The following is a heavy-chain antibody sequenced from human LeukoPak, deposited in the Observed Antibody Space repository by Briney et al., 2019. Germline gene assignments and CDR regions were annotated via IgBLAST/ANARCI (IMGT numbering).Heavy chain of an antibody. V-gene: IGHV3-7*01. Sequence: GGSLRLSCAASGFSISYFWMSWVRQAPGKGLEWVANIKQDGSAKYYVDSVKGRFTISRDNAKKSLYLQMNSLRAEDTAVYYCARDAEVGTLFGVLSRYNWFDPWGQGALVAVSS. CDR3: ARDAEVGTLFGVLSRYNWFDP. J-gene: IGHJ5*02. CDR2: IKQDGSAK. CDR1: GFSISYFW. D-gene: IGHD3-3*01.